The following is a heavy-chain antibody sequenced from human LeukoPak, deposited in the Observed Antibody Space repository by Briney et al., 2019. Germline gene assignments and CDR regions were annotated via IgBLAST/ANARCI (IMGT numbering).Heavy chain of an antibody. V-gene: IGHV3-53*01. D-gene: IGHD1-26*01. Sequence: PGGSLRLSCAVSGFTVGSNYMSWVRQAPGKGLEWVSVIYSGGSTYYADSVKGRFTISRDNSKNTLYLQMNSLRAEDTAVYYCARDGSYHNYFDYWGQGTLVTVSS. CDR2: IYSGGST. J-gene: IGHJ4*02. CDR3: ARDGSYHNYFDY. CDR1: GFTVGSNY.